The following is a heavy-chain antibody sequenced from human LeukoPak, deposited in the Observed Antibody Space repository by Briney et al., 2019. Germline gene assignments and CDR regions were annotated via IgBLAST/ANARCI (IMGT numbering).Heavy chain of an antibody. CDR1: GFTFSNYA. Sequence: PGGSLRLSCAASGFTFSNYAMHWVRQAPGKGLEWVSVIGGSGGTTYYADSVKGRFTISRDNSKNTLYLQMNSLRAEDTAVYYCAKGRLNSCYSGVDYWGQGTLVTVSS. V-gene: IGHV3-23*01. CDR3: AKGRLNSCYSGVDY. D-gene: IGHD2-15*01. J-gene: IGHJ4*02. CDR2: IGGSGGTT.